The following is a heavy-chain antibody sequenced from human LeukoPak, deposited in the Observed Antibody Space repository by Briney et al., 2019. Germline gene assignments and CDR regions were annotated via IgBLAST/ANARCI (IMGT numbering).Heavy chain of an antibody. CDR1: GFTVSSNY. V-gene: IGHV3-53*01. J-gene: IGHJ3*02. Sequence: GGSLRLSCAASGFTVSSNYMSRVRQAPGKGLEWVSVIYSGGSTYYADSVKGRFTISRDNSKNTLYLQMNSLRAEDTAVYYCAKVLYSGTRSAFDIWGQGTMVTVSS. D-gene: IGHD1-26*01. CDR3: AKVLYSGTRSAFDI. CDR2: IYSGGST.